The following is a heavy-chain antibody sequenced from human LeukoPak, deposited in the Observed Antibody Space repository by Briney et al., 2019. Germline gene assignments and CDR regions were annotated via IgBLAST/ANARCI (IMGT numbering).Heavy chain of an antibody. Sequence: PGGSLRLSCAASGFTFSGSAMHWVRQASGKGLEWVGRIRSKANSYATAYAASVKGRFTISRDDSKNTAYLQMYSLKTEDTAVYYCTGTYSSSWYDYYYYMDVWGKGTTVTVSS. CDR3: TGTYSSSWYDYYYYMDV. V-gene: IGHV3-73*01. J-gene: IGHJ6*03. D-gene: IGHD6-13*01. CDR2: IRSKANSYAT. CDR1: GFTFSGSA.